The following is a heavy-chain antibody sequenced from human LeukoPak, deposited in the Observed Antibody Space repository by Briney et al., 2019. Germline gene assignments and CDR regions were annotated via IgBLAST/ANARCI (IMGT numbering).Heavy chain of an antibody. D-gene: IGHD2-15*01. CDR3: ARARRFRYCSGGSCLNWFDP. J-gene: IGHJ5*02. CDR1: GGSFSGYY. V-gene: IGHV4-34*01. CDR2: INHSGST. Sequence: SETLSLTCAVYGGSFSGYYWSWIRQPPGKGLEWIGEINHSGSTNYNPSLKSRVTIPVDTSKNQFSLKLSSVTAADTAVYYCARARRFRYCSGGSCLNWFDPWGQGTLVTVSS.